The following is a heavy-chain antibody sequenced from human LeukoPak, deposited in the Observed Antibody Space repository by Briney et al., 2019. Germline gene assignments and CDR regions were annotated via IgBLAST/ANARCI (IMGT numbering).Heavy chain of an antibody. V-gene: IGHV4-59*12. J-gene: IGHJ4*02. CDR2: IYYSGST. Sequence: SETLSLTCTVSGGSISSYYWSWIRQPPGKGLEWIGYIYYSGSTNYNPSLKSRVTISVDTSKNQFSLKLSSVTAADTAVYYCARGGGSGYDAFDYWGQGTLVTVSS. D-gene: IGHD5-12*01. CDR3: ARGGGSGYDAFDY. CDR1: GGSISSYY.